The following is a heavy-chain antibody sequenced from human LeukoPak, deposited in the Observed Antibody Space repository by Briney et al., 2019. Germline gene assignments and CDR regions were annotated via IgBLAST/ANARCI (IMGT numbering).Heavy chain of an antibody. D-gene: IGHD3-22*01. CDR3: ARDTGLGRYYDSTGYYDGGRWFDP. CDR1: GYSFTTYV. J-gene: IGHJ5*02. V-gene: IGHV1-3*01. CDR2: INAGNGNT. Sequence: GASVKVSCKAFGYSFTTYVMHWVRQAPGQRLEWMGWINAGNGNTKYSQKFQGRVTISRDTSASTAYMELSSLRSEDTAVYYCARDTGLGRYYDSTGYYDGGRWFDPWGQGTLVTVSS.